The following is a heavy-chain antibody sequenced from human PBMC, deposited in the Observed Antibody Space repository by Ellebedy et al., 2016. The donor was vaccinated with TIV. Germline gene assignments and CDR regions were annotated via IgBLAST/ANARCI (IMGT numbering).Heavy chain of an antibody. V-gene: IGHV4-39*07. D-gene: IGHD4-17*01. J-gene: IGHJ4*02. CDR2: IYYSGSA. Sequence: MPSETLSLTCTVSGGSISNSDYYWNWIRQPPGKGLEWIGSIYYSGSAYYNPSLKSRVTMSVDTSKNQFSLKLSSVTAADTAMYYCARDVGNDYGDYVGVVWGQGTLVTVSS. CDR1: GGSISNSDYY. CDR3: ARDVGNDYGDYVGVV.